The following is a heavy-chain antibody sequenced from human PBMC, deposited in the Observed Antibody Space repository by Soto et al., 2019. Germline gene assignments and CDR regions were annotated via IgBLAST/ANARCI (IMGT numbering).Heavy chain of an antibody. Sequence: GGSLRLSCAASGFTFSSYGMHWVRQAPGKGLEWVAVIWYDGSNKYYADSVKGRFTISRDNSKNTLYLQMNSLRAEDTAVYYCARDGSTYCGGDCSPRTPPKEYYYYYGMDVWGQGTTVTVSS. V-gene: IGHV3-33*01. J-gene: IGHJ6*02. CDR1: GFTFSSYG. CDR3: ARDGSTYCGGDCSPRTPPKEYYYYYGMDV. CDR2: IWYDGSNK. D-gene: IGHD2-21*02.